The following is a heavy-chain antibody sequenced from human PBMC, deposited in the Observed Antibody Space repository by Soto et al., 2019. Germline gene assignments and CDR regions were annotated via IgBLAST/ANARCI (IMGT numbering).Heavy chain of an antibody. D-gene: IGHD6-6*01. V-gene: IGHV3-30-3*01. Sequence: GGSLRLSCAASGFTFISYAMHWVLQAPCKGLEWVAVISYDGSNKYYADSVKGRFTISRDNSKNTLYLQMNSLRAEDTAVYYCARDPGQLVSLGYYYGMDVWGQGTTVTVSS. CDR1: GFTFISYA. CDR3: ARDPGQLVSLGYYYGMDV. J-gene: IGHJ6*02. CDR2: ISYDGSNK.